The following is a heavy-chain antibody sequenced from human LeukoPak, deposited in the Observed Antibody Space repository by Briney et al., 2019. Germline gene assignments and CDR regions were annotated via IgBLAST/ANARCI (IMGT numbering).Heavy chain of an antibody. CDR3: AKVSASAGYYYDSSGYYPFDY. D-gene: IGHD3-22*01. CDR1: GFTFSSYG. V-gene: IGHV3-30*18. J-gene: IGHJ4*02. Sequence: PGRSLRLSCAASGFTFSSYGMHWVRQAPGKGLEWVAVISYDGSNKYYADSVKGRFTISRDNSKNTLYLQMNSLRAEDTAVYYCAKVSASAGYYYDSSGYYPFDYWGQGTLVTVSS. CDR2: ISYDGSNK.